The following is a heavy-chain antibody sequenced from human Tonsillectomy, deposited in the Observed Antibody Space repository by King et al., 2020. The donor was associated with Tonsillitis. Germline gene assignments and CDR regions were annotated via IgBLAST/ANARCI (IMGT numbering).Heavy chain of an antibody. Sequence: ITLKESGPTLVKPTQTLTLTCTFSGFSLSSGGVGVGWVRQPPGKALEWLAVIHWNDVKRYSPSLRSRLTITKATSKNQVVLTMTNMDPVDTATYYCVHRISWSYYFAHWGQGTLVTVSS. V-gene: IGHV2-5*01. J-gene: IGHJ4*02. CDR2: IHWNDVK. CDR1: GFSLSSGGVG. CDR3: VHRISWSYYFAH.